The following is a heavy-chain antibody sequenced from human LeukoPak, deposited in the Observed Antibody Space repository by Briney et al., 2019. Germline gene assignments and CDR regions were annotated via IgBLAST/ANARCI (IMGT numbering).Heavy chain of an antibody. CDR2: IKVDGSEE. J-gene: IGHJ4*02. Sequence: PGGSLRLSCAASGFTFSSYAMNWVRQAPGRGLEWVANIKVDGSEEYYTDSVEGRFTISRDNAKNSLYLQMNSPRAEDTAVYYCARGYWYYFDYWGQGTLVTVSS. V-gene: IGHV3-7*01. D-gene: IGHD2-8*02. CDR3: ARGYWYYFDY. CDR1: GFTFSSYA.